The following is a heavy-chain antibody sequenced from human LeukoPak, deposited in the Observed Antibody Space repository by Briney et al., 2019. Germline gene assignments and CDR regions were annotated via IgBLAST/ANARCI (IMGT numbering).Heavy chain of an antibody. J-gene: IGHJ6*02. Sequence: GGSLRLSCTVSGFTFSSYWMSWVRQAPGKGLEWVANIKQDGSEKYYVDSVKGRFTVSRDNAKNTLYLQMHSLRVEDTAMYYCARGLRDRYGMDVWGQGTTVTVSS. CDR3: ARGLRDRYGMDV. V-gene: IGHV3-7*01. CDR2: IKQDGSEK. CDR1: GFTFSSYW.